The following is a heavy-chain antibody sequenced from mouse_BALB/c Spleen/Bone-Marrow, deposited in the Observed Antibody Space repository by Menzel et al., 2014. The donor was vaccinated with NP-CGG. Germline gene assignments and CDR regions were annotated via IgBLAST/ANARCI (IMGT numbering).Heavy chain of an antibody. CDR2: ISSGSSTI. D-gene: IGHD2-10*02. Sequence: EVKLQESGGGLAQPGGSRKLSCAASGFTFSSFGMHWVRQAPEKGLEWVAYISSGSSTIYYADTVKGRFTISRDNPKNTLFLQMTSLRSEDTAMYYCVRSYDSYATAFWGQGTSVTVSS. J-gene: IGHJ4*01. CDR1: GFTFSSFG. V-gene: IGHV5-17*02. CDR3: VRSYDSYATAF.